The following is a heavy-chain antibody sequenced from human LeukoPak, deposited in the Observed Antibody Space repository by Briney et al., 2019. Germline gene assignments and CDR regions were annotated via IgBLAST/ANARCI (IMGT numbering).Heavy chain of an antibody. D-gene: IGHD2-21*02. CDR1: GGTFSSYA. J-gene: IGHJ5*02. V-gene: IGHV1-69*04. CDR2: IIPILGIA. Sequence: ASVKVSCKASGGTFSSYAISWVRQAPGQGLEWMGRIIPILGIANYAQKFQGRVTITADKSTSTAYMELSSLRSEDTAVYYCARDRESGGDPNGNWFDPWGQGTLVTVSS. CDR3: ARDRESGGDPNGNWFDP.